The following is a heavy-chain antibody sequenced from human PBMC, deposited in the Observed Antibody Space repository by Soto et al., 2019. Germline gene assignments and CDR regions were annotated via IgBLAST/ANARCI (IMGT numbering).Heavy chain of an antibody. CDR1: GGSINTFY. V-gene: IGHV4-4*07. J-gene: IGHJ4*02. CDR2: IFSSGST. Sequence: LSLTCTVSGGSINTFYCSWVRQPAGKGLEWIGRIFSSGSTSFNPSLESRVAMSVDTSKNHFSLNLSSVTAADMAVYYCAREGSYSAYNFAHGIQLWSFDFWGQGALVTVSS. D-gene: IGHD5-12*01. CDR3: AREGSYSAYNFAHGIQLWSFDF.